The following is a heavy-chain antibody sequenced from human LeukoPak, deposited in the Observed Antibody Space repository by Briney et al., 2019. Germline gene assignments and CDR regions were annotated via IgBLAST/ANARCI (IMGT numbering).Heavy chain of an antibody. Sequence: PSETLSLTCAVSGGSISSSNWWSWVRQPPGKGLEWIGEIYHSGSTNYNPSLKSRVTISVDRSKNQFSLKLSSVTAADTAVYYCARAGIAAAGNFDYWGQGTLVTVSS. V-gene: IGHV4-4*02. J-gene: IGHJ4*02. D-gene: IGHD6-13*01. CDR3: ARAGIAAAGNFDY. CDR2: IYHSGST. CDR1: GGSISSSNW.